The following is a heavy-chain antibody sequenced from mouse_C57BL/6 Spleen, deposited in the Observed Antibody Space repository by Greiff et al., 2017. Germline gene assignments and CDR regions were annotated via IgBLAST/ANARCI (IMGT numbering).Heavy chain of an antibody. CDR1: GYTFTSYW. V-gene: IGHV1-50*01. CDR2: IDPSDSYT. J-gene: IGHJ2*01. Sequence: QVQLQQPGAELVKPGASVKLSCKASGYTFTSYWMQWVKQRPGQGLEWIGEIDPSDSYTNYNQKFKGKATLTVDTSSSTAYMQLSSLTSEDSAVYYCARRGTVVARDFDYWGQGTTLTVSS. D-gene: IGHD1-1*01. CDR3: ARRGTVVARDFDY.